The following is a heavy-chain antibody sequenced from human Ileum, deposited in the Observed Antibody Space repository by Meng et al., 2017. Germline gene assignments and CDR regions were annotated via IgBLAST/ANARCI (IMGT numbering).Heavy chain of an antibody. CDR1: GGSISSGDYY. J-gene: IGHJ5*02. Sequence: VQLQESGPGLVKSSQTLSLTCTVSGGSISSGDYYWSWIRQPPGKGLEWIGYIFDTGPPSYSPPLRSRLSISMDTSKNQFSLRLTSVSAADTAVYYCAASLDGNRFDPWGQGTLVTASS. D-gene: IGHD1-26*01. CDR2: IFDTGPP. V-gene: IGHV4-30-4*01. CDR3: AASLDGNRFDP.